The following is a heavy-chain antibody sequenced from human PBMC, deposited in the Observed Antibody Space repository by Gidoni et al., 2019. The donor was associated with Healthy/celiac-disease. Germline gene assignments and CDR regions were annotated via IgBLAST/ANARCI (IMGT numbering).Heavy chain of an antibody. J-gene: IGHJ4*02. Sequence: EVQLVESGGGLVKPGGPLRLSCAASGSIFSNAWMSWVRQAPGKGLEWVGRSKSKADDGTTDYAAPVKGRFTISRDDSKNTLYLQMNSLKTEVTAVYYCTTLAETTGGDYRFDYWGQGTLVTVSS. CDR2: SKSKADDGTT. V-gene: IGHV3-15*01. CDR3: TTLAETTGGDYRFDY. CDR1: GSIFSNAW. D-gene: IGHD4-17*01.